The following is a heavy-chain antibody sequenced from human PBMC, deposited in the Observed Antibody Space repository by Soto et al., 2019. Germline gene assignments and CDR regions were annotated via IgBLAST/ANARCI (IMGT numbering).Heavy chain of an antibody. CDR2: INHSGST. Sequence: TLSLTCAVYGGSFSGYYWSWIRQPPGKGLEWIGEINHSGSTNYNPSLKSRVTISVDTSKNQFSLKLSSVTAADTAVYYCASSHGYGSYYFDYWGQGTLVTVSS. D-gene: IGHD3-10*01. CDR3: ASSHGYGSYYFDY. CDR1: GGSFSGYY. V-gene: IGHV4-34*01. J-gene: IGHJ4*02.